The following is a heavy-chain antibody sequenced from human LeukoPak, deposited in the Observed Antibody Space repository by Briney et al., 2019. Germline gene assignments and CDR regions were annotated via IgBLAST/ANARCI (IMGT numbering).Heavy chain of an antibody. CDR2: IRYDGSNK. J-gene: IGHJ4*02. Sequence: PGGSLRLSCAASGFTFSSYGMHWVRQAPGKGLEWVAFIRYDGSNKYYADSVKGRFTISRDNSKNTLYQQMNSLRAEDTAVYYCAKAGASIVGVVILLCDYWGQGTLVTVSS. D-gene: IGHD3-3*01. V-gene: IGHV3-30*02. CDR1: GFTFSSYG. CDR3: AKAGASIVGVVILLCDY.